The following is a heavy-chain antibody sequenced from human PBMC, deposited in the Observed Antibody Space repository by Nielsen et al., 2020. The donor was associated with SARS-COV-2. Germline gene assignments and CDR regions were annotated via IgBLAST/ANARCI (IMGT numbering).Heavy chain of an antibody. CDR2: IYPSDSDT. J-gene: IGHJ4*02. V-gene: IGHV5-51*01. CDR3: ARGSDYGDPRGFDF. D-gene: IGHD4-17*01. Sequence: GESLKISCKGSGYSFTSYWIAWVRQMPGKGLEWLGLIYPSDSDTRYSPSFQGQVTISADKSISTAYLQWSSLKASDSAMYYCARGSDYGDPRGFDFWGQGTLVTVSS. CDR1: GYSFTSYW.